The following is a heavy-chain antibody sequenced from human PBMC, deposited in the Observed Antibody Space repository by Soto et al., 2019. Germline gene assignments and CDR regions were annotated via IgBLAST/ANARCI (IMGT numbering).Heavy chain of an antibody. CDR3: ASLPRRGDASDI. J-gene: IGHJ3*02. Sequence: ASVKVSCKASGYTFTSYAMHWVRQAPGQRLEWMGWINAGNGNTKYSQKFQGRVTITRDTSASTAYMELSSLRSEDTAVYYCASLPRRGDASDIWGQGTMVTVSS. CDR1: GYTFTSYA. CDR2: INAGNGNT. V-gene: IGHV1-3*01.